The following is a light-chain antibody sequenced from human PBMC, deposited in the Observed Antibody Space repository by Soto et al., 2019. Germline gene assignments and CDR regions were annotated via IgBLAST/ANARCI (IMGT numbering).Light chain of an antibody. CDR3: AAWDDSLNAL. CDR2: DVS. Sequence: QSALTQPASVSGSPGQSITISCTGTSSDVGGYNYVSWYQQHPGKAPKLMIYDVSNRPSGVSNRFSGSKSGNTASLTISGLQAEDEADYYCAAWDDSLNALFGGGTKVTVL. J-gene: IGLJ2*01. CDR1: SSDVGGYNY. V-gene: IGLV2-14*01.